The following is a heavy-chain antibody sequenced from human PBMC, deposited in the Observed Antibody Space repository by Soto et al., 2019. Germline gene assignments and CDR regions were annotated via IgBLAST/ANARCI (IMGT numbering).Heavy chain of an antibody. CDR3: SRAISSTWAKGWVDA. CDR2: ISADSGEA. Sequence: ASVKVSCKASGYTFRSYGVTWVRQAPGQGLEWLGWISADSGEATYAESLKDRLTLTADASARTASMELKSLRSDDTAVYYCSRAISSTWAKGWVDAWGQGTLVTVSS. D-gene: IGHD6-19*01. J-gene: IGHJ5*02. V-gene: IGHV1-18*01. CDR1: GYTFRSYG.